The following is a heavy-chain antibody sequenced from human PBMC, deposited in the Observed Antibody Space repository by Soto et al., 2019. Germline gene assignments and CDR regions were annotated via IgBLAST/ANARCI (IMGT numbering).Heavy chain of an antibody. Sequence: SQTLSLTCAISGDSVSSNSAAWNWIGQSSSGGLEWLGRTYYRSKWYADYALSVRSRITIIPDTSKNQFSLHLNSVTPEDTAVYYCARYTSSWYLEYWGQGTLVTVSS. V-gene: IGHV6-1*01. D-gene: IGHD2-15*01. CDR3: ARYTSSWYLEY. J-gene: IGHJ4*02. CDR1: GDSVSSNSAA. CDR2: TYYRSKWYA.